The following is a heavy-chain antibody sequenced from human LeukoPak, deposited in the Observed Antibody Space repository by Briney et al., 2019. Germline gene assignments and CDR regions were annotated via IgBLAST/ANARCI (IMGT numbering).Heavy chain of an antibody. CDR2: INPSGGST. CDR3: ARDGTYRAVYDSSGYYCDY. CDR1: GYTFTSYY. V-gene: IGHV1-46*01. J-gene: IGHJ4*02. D-gene: IGHD3-22*01. Sequence: ASVKVSCKASGYTFTSYYMHWVRQAPGQGLEWMGIINPSGGSTGYAQKFQGRVTMTRDTSTSTVYMELSSLRSEDTAVYYCARDGTYRAVYDSSGYYCDYWGQGTLVTVSS.